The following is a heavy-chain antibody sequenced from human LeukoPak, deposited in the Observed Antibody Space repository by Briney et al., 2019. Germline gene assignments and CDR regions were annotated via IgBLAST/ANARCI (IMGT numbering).Heavy chain of an antibody. J-gene: IGHJ6*02. Sequence: GGSLRLSCAASGFTFSSYSMNWVRQAPGKGLEWVSSISSSSSYIYYADSVKGRFTISRDNAKNSLYLQMNSLRAEDTAAYYCASEDIVVVPAAMVNYYYGMDVWGQGTTVTVSS. CDR2: ISSSSSYI. CDR3: ASEDIVVVPAAMVNYYYGMDV. D-gene: IGHD2-2*01. V-gene: IGHV3-21*01. CDR1: GFTFSSYS.